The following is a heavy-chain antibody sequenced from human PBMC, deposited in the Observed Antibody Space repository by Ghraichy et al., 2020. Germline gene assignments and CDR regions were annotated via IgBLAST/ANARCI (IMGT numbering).Heavy chain of an antibody. Sequence: GWSLRLSCAASGFTFSSYAMSWVRQAPGKGLEWVSAISGSGGSTYYADSVKGRFTISRDNSKNTLYLQMNSLRAEDTAVYYCARDGEPGWYFDLWGRGTLVTVSS. CDR3: ARDGEPGWYFDL. V-gene: IGHV3-23*01. CDR2: ISGSGGST. J-gene: IGHJ2*01. D-gene: IGHD1-14*01. CDR1: GFTFSSYA.